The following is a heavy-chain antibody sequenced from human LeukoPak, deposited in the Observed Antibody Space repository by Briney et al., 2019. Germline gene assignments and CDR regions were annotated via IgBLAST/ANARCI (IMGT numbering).Heavy chain of an antibody. Sequence: GGSLRLSCAASGFTVSSNYMSWVRQAPGKGLEWVSVIYSGGSTYYADSVKGRFTISRDNSKNTLYLQMNSLRAEDTAVYYCAREDYYDSSGYPLRAFDIWGQGTMVTVS. J-gene: IGHJ3*02. CDR2: IYSGGST. CDR3: AREDYYDSSGYPLRAFDI. D-gene: IGHD3-22*01. V-gene: IGHV3-53*01. CDR1: GFTVSSNY.